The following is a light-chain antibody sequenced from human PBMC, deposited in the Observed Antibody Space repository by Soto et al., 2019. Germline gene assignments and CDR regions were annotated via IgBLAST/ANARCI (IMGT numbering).Light chain of an antibody. Sequence: EIVLTPSPGTLSLSPGEEANLSCRASQSITSNYLAWYQQRPGQAPRLLIYGASTRAAGVPDRFSGSGSGTDFTLTITRLEPEDFAVYYCQQYGRSPLLYTFGQGTKLGVK. CDR2: GAS. CDR3: QQYGRSPLLYT. J-gene: IGKJ2*01. CDR1: QSITSNY. V-gene: IGKV3-20*01.